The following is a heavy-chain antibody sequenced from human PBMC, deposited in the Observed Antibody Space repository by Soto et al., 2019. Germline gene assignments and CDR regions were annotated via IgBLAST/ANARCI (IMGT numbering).Heavy chain of an antibody. V-gene: IGHV3-23*01. Sequence: VQVLESGGGLVQPGGSLRLSCVASGFTFTNYAMSWVRLAPGKGLEGVSTISGSGGSTFYADSVKGRFIISRDNSKNTLYLQMSSLRAEDTAVYSCAKGGGLPCVLVWYVDLWGLGTVVTVSS. CDR1: GFTFTNYA. J-gene: IGHJ2*01. CDR2: ISGSGGST. D-gene: IGHD2-15*01. CDR3: AKGGGLPCVLVWYVDL.